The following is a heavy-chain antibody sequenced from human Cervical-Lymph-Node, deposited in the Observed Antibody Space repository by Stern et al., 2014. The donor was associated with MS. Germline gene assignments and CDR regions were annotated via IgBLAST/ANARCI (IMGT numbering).Heavy chain of an antibody. CDR1: GYTFTNYW. D-gene: IGHD3-22*01. J-gene: IGHJ3*02. CDR3: ATQTYYFDSSGVFDI. V-gene: IGHV5-51*03. Sequence: EVQLVESGAEVKKPGESLNISCKGSGYTFTNYWIGWVRQMPGKGLEWMAIIYPGDSDTRYSPSFQGHVTISVDKSISTAYLQWSHLKASDTAMYYCATQTYYFDSSGVFDIWGPGTMVTVSS. CDR2: IYPGDSDT.